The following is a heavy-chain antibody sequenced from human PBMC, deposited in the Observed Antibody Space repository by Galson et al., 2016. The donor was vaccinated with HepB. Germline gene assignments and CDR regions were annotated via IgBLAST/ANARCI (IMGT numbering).Heavy chain of an antibody. Sequence: SVKVSCKASGYTLTDYAMNWVRQAPGQGLAWMGWINTNTGNPTYAQGFTGRFVFSLDTSVSTAYLQISSLKAEDTAVYYCARDPGYCGGGSCYNWFDPWGQGTLVTVSS. D-gene: IGHD2-15*01. V-gene: IGHV7-4-1*02. CDR1: GYTLTDYA. J-gene: IGHJ5*02. CDR3: ARDPGYCGGGSCYNWFDP. CDR2: INTNTGNP.